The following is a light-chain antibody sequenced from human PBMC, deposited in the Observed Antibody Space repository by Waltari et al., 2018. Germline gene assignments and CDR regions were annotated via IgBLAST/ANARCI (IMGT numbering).Light chain of an antibody. V-gene: IGLV2-23*02. Sequence: QSALTQPASVSASPGQSITVSCRGSLRDIGLFKFVSLFQQYPGKPPRLIIYEVNKRPPGISDRFSATKSGNVASLTISGLQADDEADYYCCSFTSSSTYVFGSGTTVTVL. CDR1: LRDIGLFKF. CDR3: CSFTSSSTYV. J-gene: IGLJ1*01. CDR2: EVN.